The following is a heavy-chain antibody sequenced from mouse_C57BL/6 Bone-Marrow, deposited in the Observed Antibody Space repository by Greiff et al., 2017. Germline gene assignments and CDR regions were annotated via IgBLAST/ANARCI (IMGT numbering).Heavy chain of an antibody. CDR3: ARGYYCASGDYAMDY. D-gene: IGHD1-1*01. CDR2: IYPRSGYT. J-gene: IGHJ4*01. Sequence: VQLQQSGAELARPGASVKLSCKASGYTFTSYGMSWVKQSTGQGLEWIGEIYPRSGYTYYNEKFKGKGTLTADKSSSTAYMELRILPSEDSAVYFCARGYYCASGDYAMDYWGQGTSVTVSS. CDR1: GYTFTSYG. V-gene: IGHV1-81*01.